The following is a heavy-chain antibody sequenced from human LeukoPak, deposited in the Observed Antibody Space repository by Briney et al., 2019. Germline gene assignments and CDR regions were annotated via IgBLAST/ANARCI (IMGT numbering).Heavy chain of an antibody. Sequence: GGSLRLSCAASGFTFSDYYMSWIRQAPGKGLEWVSYISSSGSTIYYADSVKGRFTISRDNAKNSLYLQMNSLRAEDTAVYYCARGHLEWLFDWYFDPWGRGTLVTVSS. CDR2: ISSSGSTI. J-gene: IGHJ2*01. CDR1: GFTFSDYY. CDR3: ARGHLEWLFDWYFDP. V-gene: IGHV3-11*04. D-gene: IGHD3-3*01.